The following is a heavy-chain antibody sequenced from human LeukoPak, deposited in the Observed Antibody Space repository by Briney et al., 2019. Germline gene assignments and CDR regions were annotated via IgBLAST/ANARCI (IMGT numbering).Heavy chain of an antibody. D-gene: IGHD3-22*01. CDR3: VGNYYDSSGLDH. Sequence: GGSLRLSCAASGFTFSSYWMSWVRQAPGKGLECVSSISSSGAYIYYADSVKGRFTISRDNAKKSLYLQMNSLRAEDTAIYYCVGNYYDSSGLDHWGQGTLVTVSS. CDR1: GFTFSSYW. V-gene: IGHV3-21*01. CDR2: ISSSGAYI. J-gene: IGHJ4*02.